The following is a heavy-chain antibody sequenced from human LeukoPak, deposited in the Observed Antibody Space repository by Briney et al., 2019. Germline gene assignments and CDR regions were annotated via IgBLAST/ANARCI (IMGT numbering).Heavy chain of an antibody. V-gene: IGHV3-21*01. D-gene: IGHD2-15*01. Sequence: GGSLRLSCAASGFTFSSYSVNWVRQAPGKGLEWVSSISSSSSYIYYADSVKGRFTISRDNAKNSLYLQMNSLRAEDTAVYYCARGRGSGAFDIWGQGTMVTVSS. CDR3: ARGRGSGAFDI. CDR1: GFTFSSYS. J-gene: IGHJ3*02. CDR2: ISSSSSYI.